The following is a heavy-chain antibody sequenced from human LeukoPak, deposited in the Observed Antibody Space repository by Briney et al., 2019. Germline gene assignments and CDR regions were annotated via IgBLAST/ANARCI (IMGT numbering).Heavy chain of an antibody. J-gene: IGHJ3*02. CDR1: GFAFSIYD. V-gene: IGHV3-13*01. CDR3: ARATGINPYAFDI. D-gene: IGHD7-27*01. Sequence: GASLRPLCAASGFAFSIYDMDCVRLATGKGLEWVSAIGTAGDTYYPGSVKGRFTISRENAKNSLYLQMNSLRAGDTAVYYCARATGINPYAFDIWGQGTMVTVSS. CDR2: IGTAGDT.